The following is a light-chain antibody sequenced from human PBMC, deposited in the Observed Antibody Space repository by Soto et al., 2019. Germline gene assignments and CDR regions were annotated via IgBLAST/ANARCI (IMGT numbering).Light chain of an antibody. J-gene: IGKJ1*01. CDR2: AAS. CDR1: QRISSH. Sequence: DIQMTQSPSSLSASVGDRVTITCRASQRISSHLNWYQQKAGKAPKLLIYAASSLQSGVPSRFSGSGSGTDFPLTISSLQPDDFATYYCQQSYRVPPTFGQGTKVDIK. CDR3: QQSYRVPPT. V-gene: IGKV1-39*01.